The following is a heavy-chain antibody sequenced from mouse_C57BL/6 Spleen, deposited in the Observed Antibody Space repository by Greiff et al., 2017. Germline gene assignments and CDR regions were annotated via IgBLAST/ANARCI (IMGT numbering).Heavy chain of an antibody. CDR3: ARWSYYCSSYENYFDY. D-gene: IGHD1-1*01. Sequence: VQLKESGPELVKPGASVKIPCKASGYTFTDYNMDWVKQSHGKSLEWIGDINPNNGGTIYNQKFKGKATLTVDKSSSTAYMELRSLTSEDTAVYYCARWSYYCSSYENYFDYWGQGTTLTVSS. CDR1: GYTFTDYN. CDR2: INPNNGGT. V-gene: IGHV1-18*01. J-gene: IGHJ2*01.